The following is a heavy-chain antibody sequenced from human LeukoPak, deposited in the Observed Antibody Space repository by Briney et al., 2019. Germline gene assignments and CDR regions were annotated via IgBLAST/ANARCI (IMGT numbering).Heavy chain of an antibody. V-gene: IGHV3-64*01. Sequence: GGSLRLSCAASGFTFSSYAMHWVRQAPAKGLEYVSAISSNGGSTYYANSVKGRFTISRDNSKNTLYLQMGRLRAEDMAVYYCAREGYYDFWSGPLPLDYWGQGTLVTVSS. CDR2: ISSNGGST. J-gene: IGHJ4*02. CDR3: AREGYYDFWSGPLPLDY. D-gene: IGHD3-3*01. CDR1: GFTFSSYA.